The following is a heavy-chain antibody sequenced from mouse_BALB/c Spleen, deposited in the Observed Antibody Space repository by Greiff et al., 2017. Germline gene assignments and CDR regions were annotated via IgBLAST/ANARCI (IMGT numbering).Heavy chain of an antibody. Sequence: EVMLVESGGGLVKPGGSLKLSCAASGFAFSSYDMSWVRQTPEKRLEWVAYISSGGGSTYYPDTVKGRFTISRDNAKNTLYLQMSSLKSEDTAMYYCAKTLDSSGYVAYWGQGTLVTVSA. J-gene: IGHJ3*01. D-gene: IGHD3-2*01. CDR2: ISSGGGST. CDR3: AKTLDSSGYVAY. CDR1: GFAFSSYD. V-gene: IGHV5-12-1*01.